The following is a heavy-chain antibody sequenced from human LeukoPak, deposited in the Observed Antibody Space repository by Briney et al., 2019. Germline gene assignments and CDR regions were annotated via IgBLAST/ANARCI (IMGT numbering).Heavy chain of an antibody. Sequence: SQTLSLICSVSGVSIRGSDSYWGWIRQTPGKGLEYIGAIVYSGSTFTNPSLESRVTISVDTSKNHFALTLRSVTAADTAVYYCARQDDGYRGPTYFDSWGQGTLVTVSS. D-gene: IGHD5-24*01. J-gene: IGHJ4*02. CDR2: IVYSGST. CDR3: ARQDDGYRGPTYFDS. CDR1: GVSIRGSDSY. V-gene: IGHV4-39*01.